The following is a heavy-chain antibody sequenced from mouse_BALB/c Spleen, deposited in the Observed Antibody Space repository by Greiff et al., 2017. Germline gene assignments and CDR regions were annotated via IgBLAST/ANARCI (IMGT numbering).Heavy chain of an antibody. V-gene: IGHV14-3*02. CDR1: GFNIKDTY. J-gene: IGHJ4*01. CDR2: IDPANGNT. D-gene: IGHD2-1*01. CDR3: ASIDGNYAMDY. Sequence: EVQLQQSGAELVKPGASVKLSCTASGFNIKDTYMHWVKQRPEQGLEWIGRIDPANGNTKYDPKFQGKATITADTSSNTAYLQLSSLTSEDTAVYYCASIDGNYAMDYWGQGTSVTVSS.